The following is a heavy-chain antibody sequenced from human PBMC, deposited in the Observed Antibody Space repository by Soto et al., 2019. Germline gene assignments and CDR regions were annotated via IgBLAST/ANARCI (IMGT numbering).Heavy chain of an antibody. Sequence: VTLKESGPVLVKPTETLTLTCTVSVFSLSDDTMGVSWVRQSPGKAPVWLVHIFSNHEKSYRRSLQSRLSISMATSNSQVVLMMTNMDPEDTGTDFCARIVRPGTVPTFDCWGQGTLVTVAS. V-gene: IGHV2-26*01. J-gene: IGHJ4*02. CDR2: IFSNHEK. CDR1: VFSLSDDTMG. D-gene: IGHD1-7*01. CDR3: ARIVRPGTVPTFDC.